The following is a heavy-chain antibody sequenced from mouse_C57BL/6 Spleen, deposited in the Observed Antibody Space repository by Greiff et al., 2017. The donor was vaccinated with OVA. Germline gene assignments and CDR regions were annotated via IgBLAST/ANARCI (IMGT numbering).Heavy chain of an antibody. D-gene: IGHD2-2*01. J-gene: IGHJ1*03. CDR1: GFSLTSYG. Sequence: VQLQQSGPGLVQPSQRLSITCTVSGFSLTSYGVHWVRQSPGKGLEWLGVIWRGGSTDYNAAFMSRLSITKDNSKSQVFFKMNSLQADDTAIYYCAKEGGYGLWYFDVWGTGTTVTVSS. CDR3: AKEGGYGLWYFDV. V-gene: IGHV2-5*01. CDR2: IWRGGST.